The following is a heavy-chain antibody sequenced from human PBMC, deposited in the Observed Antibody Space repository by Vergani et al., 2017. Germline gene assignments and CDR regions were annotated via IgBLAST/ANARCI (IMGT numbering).Heavy chain of an antibody. CDR3: AKDWVLRYFENGNYYGMDV. CDR2: IKSKTDGGTT. D-gene: IGHD3-9*01. V-gene: IGHV3-15*01. J-gene: IGHJ6*02. Sequence: EVQLVESGGGLVKPGGSLRLSCAASGFTFSNAWMSWVRQAPGKGLEWVGRIKSKTDGGTTDYAAPVKGRFTISRDDSKNTLYLQMNSLRAEDTAVYYCAKDWVLRYFENGNYYGMDVWGQGTTVTVSS. CDR1: GFTFSNAW.